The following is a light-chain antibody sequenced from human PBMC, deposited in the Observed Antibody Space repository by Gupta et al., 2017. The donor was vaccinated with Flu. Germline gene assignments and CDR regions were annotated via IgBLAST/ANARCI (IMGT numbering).Light chain of an antibody. CDR1: QSVSSIF. CDR2: ATS. Sequence: EIVLTQSPGTLSLSPGERATPSCRASQSVSSIFFGWYQQKPGQAPRLVMHATSSRATGIPDRFSGSGSGTDFTLTISRLEPEDFAVYYCHQYGNSPSTFGQGTKVEIK. CDR3: HQYGNSPST. J-gene: IGKJ1*01. V-gene: IGKV3-20*01.